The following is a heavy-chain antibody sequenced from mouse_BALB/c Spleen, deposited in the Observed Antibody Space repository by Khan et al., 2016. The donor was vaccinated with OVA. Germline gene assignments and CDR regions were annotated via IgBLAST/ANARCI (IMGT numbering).Heavy chain of an antibody. V-gene: IGHV3-2*02. J-gene: IGHJ2*01. CDR3: ARTARIKY. CDR2: ISYSGST. CDR1: GYSITSGYG. Sequence: EVKLLESGPGLVKPSQSLSLTCTVTGYSITSGYGWNWIRQFPGNKLEWMGYISYSGSTNYNPSLKSRISINRDTSKNQFFLQLNSGTTEDTATYYCARTARIKYWGQGTTLTVAS. D-gene: IGHD1-2*01.